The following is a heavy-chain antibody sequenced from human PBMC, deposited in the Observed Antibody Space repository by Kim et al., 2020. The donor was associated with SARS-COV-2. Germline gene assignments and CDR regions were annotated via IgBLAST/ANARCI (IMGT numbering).Heavy chain of an antibody. CDR1: GGSISSYY. V-gene: IGHV4-59*01. CDR2: IYYSGST. J-gene: IGHJ4*02. CDR3: ARALRILTGYHFDY. D-gene: IGHD3-9*01. Sequence: SETLSLTCTVSGGSISSYYWSWIRQPPGKGLEWIGYIYYSGSTNYNPSLKSRVTISVDTSKNQFSLKLSSVTAADTAVYYCARALRILTGYHFDYWGQGTLVTVSS.